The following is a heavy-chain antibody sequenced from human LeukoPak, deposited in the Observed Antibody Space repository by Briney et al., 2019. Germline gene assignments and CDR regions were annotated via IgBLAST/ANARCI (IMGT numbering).Heavy chain of an antibody. CDR1: GFTFSTYC. CDR2: ICPDGTVT. CDR3: VRDFRSADY. J-gene: IGHJ4*02. V-gene: IGHV3-74*01. Sequence: GGSLKLSCAASGFTFSTYCMHWVRQAPGKGPMWVSRICPDGTVTNYADSVKARFIISRDNARNTVYLQMNSLRVEDTAVNYCVRDFRSADYWGQGTLVTVSS.